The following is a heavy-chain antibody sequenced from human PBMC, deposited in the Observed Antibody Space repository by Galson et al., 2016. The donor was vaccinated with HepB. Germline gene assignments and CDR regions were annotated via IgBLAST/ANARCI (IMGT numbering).Heavy chain of an antibody. V-gene: IGHV4-39*07. CDR1: GDSISSSNYY. CDR3: AREKSRGGGNFDY. D-gene: IGHD3-10*01. J-gene: IGHJ4*02. Sequence: SETLSLTCTVSGDSISSSNYYWGWIRQPPGRGLEWIGTILYSGGTYYNWSLKSRATISIDTSKNLFSLTLPSVTAADTAVYYCAREKSRGGGNFDYWGQGTLVTVSS. CDR2: ILYSGGT.